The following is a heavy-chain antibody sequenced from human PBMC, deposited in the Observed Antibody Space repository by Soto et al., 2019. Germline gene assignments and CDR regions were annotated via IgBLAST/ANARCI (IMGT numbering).Heavy chain of an antibody. D-gene: IGHD3-3*01. CDR1: GYTFTNYG. J-gene: IGHJ4*02. Sequence: GASVKVSCKTSGYTFTNYGISWVRQAPGHGLEWMGWISTYNGNTNYAQNFQGRVTMTTDTSTGTAYMELRSLRSDDTAVYYCARAPTIFGVIIKAVLNFVYWGQGTLVTVSS. V-gene: IGHV1-18*04. CDR2: ISTYNGNT. CDR3: ARAPTIFGVIIKAVLNFVY.